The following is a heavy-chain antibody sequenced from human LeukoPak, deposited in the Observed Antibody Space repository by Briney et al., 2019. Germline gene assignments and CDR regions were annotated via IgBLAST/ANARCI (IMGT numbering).Heavy chain of an antibody. Sequence: ASVKVSFKASGYTFTSYDINWVRQATGQGLEWMGWMNPNRGNTGYAEKLQGRVTKTSNHSISTAHNELSSQKYEDNAVDSRASAIRGPIVVRPYYFDYWGQGTLVTVSS. CDR1: GYTFTSYD. V-gene: IGHV1-8*01. CDR3: ASAIRGPIVVRPYYFDY. J-gene: IGHJ4*02. D-gene: IGHD3-22*01. CDR2: MNPNRGNT.